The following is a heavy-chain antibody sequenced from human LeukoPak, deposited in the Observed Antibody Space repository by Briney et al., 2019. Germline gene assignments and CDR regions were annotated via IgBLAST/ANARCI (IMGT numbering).Heavy chain of an antibody. CDR1: GFTFSNFW. CDR3: ARDRLSEWVLRHNYFHYGLDV. D-gene: IGHD2-8*01. V-gene: IGHV3-33*08. J-gene: IGHJ6*02. Sequence: GGSPRLSCAASGFTFSNFWMNWVRQAPGKGLVWVAVIWHDGIHEYYADSMKGRITISRDSSKNTLYLQINSLRAEDTAVYYCARDRLSEWVLRHNYFHYGLDVWGQGTTVTVS. CDR2: IWHDGIHE.